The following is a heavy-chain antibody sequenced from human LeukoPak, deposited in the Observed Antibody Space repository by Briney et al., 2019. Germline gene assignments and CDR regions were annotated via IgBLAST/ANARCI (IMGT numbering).Heavy chain of an antibody. D-gene: IGHD3-16*01. CDR3: ARDRGGLKVYFDY. Sequence: GGSLRLSCAASGFTFSSYAMHWVRQAPGKGLEWVAVIWYDGSNKYYADSVKGRFTISRDNSKNTLYLQMNSLRAEDTAVYYCARDRGGLKVYFDYWGQGTLVTVSS. CDR2: IWYDGSNK. CDR1: GFTFSSYA. V-gene: IGHV3-33*08. J-gene: IGHJ4*02.